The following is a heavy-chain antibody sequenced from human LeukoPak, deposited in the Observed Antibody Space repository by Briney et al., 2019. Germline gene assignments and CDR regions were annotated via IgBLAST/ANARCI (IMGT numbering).Heavy chain of an antibody. Sequence: PGGSLRLSCAASGFTFSSYAMSWIRQAPGKGQEWVSAISGSGGSTYYADSVKGRFTISRDNSKNTLYLQMNSLRAEDTAVYYCAAGRGATDNPFDYWGQGTLVTVSS. D-gene: IGHD1-26*01. J-gene: IGHJ4*02. CDR2: ISGSGGST. V-gene: IGHV3-23*01. CDR1: GFTFSSYA. CDR3: AAGRGATDNPFDY.